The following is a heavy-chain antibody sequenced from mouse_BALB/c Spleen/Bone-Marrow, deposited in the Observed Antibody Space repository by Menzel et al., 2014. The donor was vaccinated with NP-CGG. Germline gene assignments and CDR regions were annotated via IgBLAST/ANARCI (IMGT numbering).Heavy chain of an antibody. CDR1: GYLFTSYW. CDR3: SREGGY. CDR2: IYPGDGDT. Sequence: QVQLQQPGAELARPGASVKLSCKASGYLFTSYWMQWVKQRPGQGLEWIGAIYPGDGDTRYTQKFKGKATLTADKSSSTAYMQLSSLASEDSAVYYCSREGGYWGQGTTLRVSS. V-gene: IGHV1-87*01. J-gene: IGHJ2*01.